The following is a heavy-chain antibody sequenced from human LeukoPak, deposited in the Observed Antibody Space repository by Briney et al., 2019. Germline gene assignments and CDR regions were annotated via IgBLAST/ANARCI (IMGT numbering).Heavy chain of an antibody. CDR2: TSGSGDIR. CDR3: ANYRSGGGGYYSGLEH. D-gene: IGHD2-15*01. Sequence: PGGSLRLSRAASGFTFKNYAMTWVRQAPGKGLEWVSRTSGSGDIRLYADSVKGRFTISRTNSENRLYLQMNSLRADDSGVYYCANYRSGGGGYYSGLEHWGQGTQVTVSS. CDR1: GFTFKNYA. V-gene: IGHV3-23*01. J-gene: IGHJ1*01.